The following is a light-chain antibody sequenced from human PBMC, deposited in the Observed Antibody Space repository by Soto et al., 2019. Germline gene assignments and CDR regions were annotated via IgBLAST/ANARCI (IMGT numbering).Light chain of an antibody. CDR2: WAS. V-gene: IGKV4-1*01. J-gene: IGKJ1*01. CDR3: QQYYSTPWT. CDR1: QSIFYSSNNKYY. Sequence: DIVMTKSPDSLAVSLGERATINCKSSQSIFYSSNNKYYLTRYQQHPGQPPKLLIYWASTRETGVPDRFSGSGSGTDFTLTSSSLQAEDVAVYYCQQYYSTPWTFGQGTKVEIK.